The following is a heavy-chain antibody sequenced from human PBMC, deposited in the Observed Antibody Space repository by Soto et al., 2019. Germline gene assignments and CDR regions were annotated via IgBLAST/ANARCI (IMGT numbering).Heavy chain of an antibody. V-gene: IGHV1-46*03. CDR2: INPSGGTT. J-gene: IGHJ4*02. Sequence: QVQLVQSGAEVKKPGASVKVSCKASGYTFTNYYIHWLRQAPGQGLEWMGMINPSGGTTSYAQNFRGRVTMTSDTSTSTVYMELSSLRSEDTAVYYCAKSLIVATTPEDYWGQGTLVTVSS. D-gene: IGHD5-12*01. CDR3: AKSLIVATTPEDY. CDR1: GYTFTNYY.